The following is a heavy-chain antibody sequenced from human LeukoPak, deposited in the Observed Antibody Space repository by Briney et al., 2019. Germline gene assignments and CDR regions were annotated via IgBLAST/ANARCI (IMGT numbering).Heavy chain of an antibody. V-gene: IGHV3-23*01. CDR3: AKRGVTGYREAFDY. CDR1: GFTFSTYA. Sequence: GGSLRLSCAASGFTFSTYAMSWVRQAPGKGLEWVSAVSGSGGSTYYADSVEGRFTISRDNSKNTLHLQMNSLRAEDTAVYYCAKRGVTGYREAFDYWGQGTLVTVSS. CDR2: VSGSGGST. J-gene: IGHJ4*02. D-gene: IGHD3-9*01.